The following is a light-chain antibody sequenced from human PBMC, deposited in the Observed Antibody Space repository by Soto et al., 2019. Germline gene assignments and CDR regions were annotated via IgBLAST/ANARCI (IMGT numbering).Light chain of an antibody. CDR1: QSVSSN. V-gene: IGKV3-15*01. CDR3: QQYNNWYT. J-gene: IGKJ2*01. Sequence: EIVMTQSPATLSVSPGERATLSCRASQSVSSNLAWYQQKPGQAPRLLIYGASTRATGIPARFSGSGSGTEFTLTISSLQSEDVAVYYCQQYNNWYTFGQGTKLEIK. CDR2: GAS.